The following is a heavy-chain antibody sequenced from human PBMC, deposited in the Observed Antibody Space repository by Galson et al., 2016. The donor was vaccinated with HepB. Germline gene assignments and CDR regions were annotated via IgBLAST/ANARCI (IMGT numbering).Heavy chain of an antibody. CDR1: GFTVSSGH. Sequence: SLRLSCAASGFTVSSGHMGWVRRAPGKGLESAPVIYSSYGTSYADSVKGRFTISRDNSKNTLQLQMNSLRADDTALYYCATSSRSWGCDAFDIWGQGTMVTVSS. CDR3: ATSSRSWGCDAFDI. CDR2: IYSSYGT. V-gene: IGHV3-53*01. J-gene: IGHJ3*02. D-gene: IGHD7-27*01.